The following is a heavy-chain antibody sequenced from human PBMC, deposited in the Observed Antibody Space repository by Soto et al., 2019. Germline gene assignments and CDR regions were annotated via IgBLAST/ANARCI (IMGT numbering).Heavy chain of an antibody. CDR3: ARRYSGYDSGAYYYYGMGV. V-gene: IGHV4-39*01. J-gene: IGHJ6*02. CDR2: IYYSGST. Sequence: SETLSLTCTVSGGSISSSSYYWGWIRQPPGKGLEWIGSIYYSGSTYYNPSLKSRVTISVDTSKNQFSLKLSSVTAADTAVYYCARRYSGYDSGAYYYYGMGVWGQGTTVTVSS. D-gene: IGHD5-12*01. CDR1: GGSISSSSYY.